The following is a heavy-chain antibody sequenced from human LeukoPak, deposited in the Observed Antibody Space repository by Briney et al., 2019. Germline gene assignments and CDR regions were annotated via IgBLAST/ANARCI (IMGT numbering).Heavy chain of an antibody. CDR2: IGAAGSTI. Sequence: GGSLRLSCAASGFTFSSYSMNWVRQAPGKGLEWVSYIGAAGSTIYYADSVKGRFTISRDNAKNSLFLQMNSLRAEDTAVYYCASFRLLAAGHWGLGTRVTVSS. CDR1: GFTFSSYS. D-gene: IGHD2-15*01. V-gene: IGHV3-48*01. J-gene: IGHJ4*02. CDR3: ASFRLLAAGH.